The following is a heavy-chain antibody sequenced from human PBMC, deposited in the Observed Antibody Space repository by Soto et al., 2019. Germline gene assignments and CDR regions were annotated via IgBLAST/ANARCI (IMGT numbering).Heavy chain of an antibody. D-gene: IGHD3-10*01. V-gene: IGHV3-23*01. Sequence: EVQLLESGGGLVQPGGSLRLSCAASGFTFSSYAMSWVRQAPGKGLEWVSAISGSGGSTNYADSVKGRFTISRDNSKNTLYLQMNSLRAEYTAVYYCAKLTGWFGAFDIWGQGTMVTVSS. CDR3: AKLTGWFGAFDI. CDR2: ISGSGGST. CDR1: GFTFSSYA. J-gene: IGHJ3*02.